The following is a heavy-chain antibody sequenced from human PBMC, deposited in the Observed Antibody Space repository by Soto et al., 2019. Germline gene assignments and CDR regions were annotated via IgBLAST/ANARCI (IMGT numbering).Heavy chain of an antibody. CDR1: GFTFSSYA. J-gene: IGHJ6*02. CDR3: AKDFHYYYYYGMDV. V-gene: IGHV3-23*01. CDR2: ISGSGGST. Sequence: EVQLLESGGGLVQPGGSLRLSCAASGFTFSSYAMSWVRQAPGKGLEWVSAISGSGGSTYYADSVKGRFTISRDNSKNTLYLQMNSLRAEDTAVYYFAKDFHYYYYYGMDVWGQGTTVTVSS.